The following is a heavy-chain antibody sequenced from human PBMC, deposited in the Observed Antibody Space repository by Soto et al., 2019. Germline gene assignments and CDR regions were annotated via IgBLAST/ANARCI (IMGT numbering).Heavy chain of an antibody. J-gene: IGHJ6*02. CDR2: IWYDGSNK. V-gene: IGHV3-33*01. Sequence: GGSLRLSCAASGVTFSSYGMHWVRQAPGKGLEWVAVIWYDGSNKYYADSVKGRFTISRDNSKNTLYLQMNSLRAEDTAVYYCARDGMGSYYYGMDVWGQGTTVTVSS. CDR1: GVTFSSYG. CDR3: ARDGMGSYYYGMDV. D-gene: IGHD3-10*01.